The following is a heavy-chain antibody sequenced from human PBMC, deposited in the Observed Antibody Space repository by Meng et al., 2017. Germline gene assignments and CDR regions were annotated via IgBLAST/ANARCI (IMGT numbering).Heavy chain of an antibody. V-gene: IGHV3-30*04. D-gene: IGHD4-11*01. CDR2: ISYDGSNK. Sequence: GESLKISCAASGFTFSSYAMHWVRQAPGKGLEWVAVISYDGSNKYYADSVKGRFTISRDNSKNTLYLQMNSLRAEDTAVYYCARDDYRISYFDYWGQGTLVTVSS. CDR1: GFTFSSYA. CDR3: ARDDYRISYFDY. J-gene: IGHJ4*02.